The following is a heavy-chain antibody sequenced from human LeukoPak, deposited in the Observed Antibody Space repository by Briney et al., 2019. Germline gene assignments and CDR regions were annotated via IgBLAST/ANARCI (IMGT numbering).Heavy chain of an antibody. CDR1: GYTFTDYA. CDR2: INAGNGDT. CDR3: ASSWIHLWRYFDY. J-gene: IGHJ4*02. V-gene: IGHV1-3*01. Sequence: GASVKVSCKASGYTFTDYAMHWVRQAPGQRLEWMVWINAGNGDTEYSQKFQGRVTISRDTSASTAYMELSSLRSEDTAVYYCASSWIHLWRYFDYWGQGTLVTVSS. D-gene: IGHD5-18*01.